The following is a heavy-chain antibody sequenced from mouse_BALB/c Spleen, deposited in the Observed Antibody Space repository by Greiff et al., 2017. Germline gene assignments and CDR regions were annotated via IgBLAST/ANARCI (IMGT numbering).Heavy chain of an antibody. V-gene: IGHV3-2*02. Sequence: EVQLQQSGPGLVKPSQSLSLTCTVTGYSITSDYVWYWIRQFPGNQLECMGYISYSGSTSYNPSLKSRISITRDTSKNQFFLQLNSVTTEDTATYYCARDGYSWFAYWGQGTLVTVSA. J-gene: IGHJ3*01. D-gene: IGHD2-3*01. CDR3: ARDGYSWFAY. CDR2: ISYSGST. CDR1: GYSITSDYV.